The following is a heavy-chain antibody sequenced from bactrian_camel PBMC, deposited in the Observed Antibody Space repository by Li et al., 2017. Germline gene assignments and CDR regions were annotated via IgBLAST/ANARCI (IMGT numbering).Heavy chain of an antibody. CDR1: RHPSSHWC. J-gene: IGHJ4*01. D-gene: IGHD1*01. Sequence: VQLVESGGGSVQSGGSLRLSCAASRHPSSHWCMAWFRQAPGKEREGVAQIQTLYGSTDYADSVKGRFTISKVNTNNTLYLQMNSLKPEDTAMYYCAADACGLMGGAEDILGWGQGTQVTVS. CDR2: IQTLYGST. CDR3: AADACGLMGGAEDILG. V-gene: IGHV3S1*01.